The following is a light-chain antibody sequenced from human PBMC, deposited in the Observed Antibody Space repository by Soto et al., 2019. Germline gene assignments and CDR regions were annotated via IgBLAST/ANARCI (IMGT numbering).Light chain of an antibody. Sequence: DIQMTQSPSSLSASVGDRVTITCRASQGIRNYLAWYQQKPGKVPKLLIYAASTLQSGVPSRFSGGGSGTDFNLTISSLQPEDVATYYCQKYDSVPNTFGAGTKVDIK. CDR1: QGIRNY. J-gene: IGKJ3*01. CDR2: AAS. CDR3: QKYDSVPNT. V-gene: IGKV1-27*01.